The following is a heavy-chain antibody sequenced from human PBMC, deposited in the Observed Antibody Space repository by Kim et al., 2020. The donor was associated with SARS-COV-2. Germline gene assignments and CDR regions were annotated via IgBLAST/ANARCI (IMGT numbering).Heavy chain of an antibody. V-gene: IGHV3-66*04. Sequence: TSXXDPLKGRFXISRDSSKNTLYLQMNSLRVEDTAVYYCARHDWFDXWGQGTLVTVSS. CDR2: T. CDR3: ARHDWFDX. J-gene: IGHJ5*02.